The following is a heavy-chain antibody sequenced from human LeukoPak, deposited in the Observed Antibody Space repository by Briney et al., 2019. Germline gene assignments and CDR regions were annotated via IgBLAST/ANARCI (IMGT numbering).Heavy chain of an antibody. CDR2: IKTKTDGGTI. CDR3: TTSYYDSSGYRN. J-gene: IGHJ4*02. Sequence: GGSLRLSCAASGFTFSNAWMSWVRQAPGKGLEWVGRIKTKTDGGTIDYAAPVKGRFTISRDDSENTLHLQMNSLKTEDTAVYYCTTSYYDSSGYRNWGQGTLGTVSS. CDR1: GFTFSNAW. V-gene: IGHV3-15*01. D-gene: IGHD3-22*01.